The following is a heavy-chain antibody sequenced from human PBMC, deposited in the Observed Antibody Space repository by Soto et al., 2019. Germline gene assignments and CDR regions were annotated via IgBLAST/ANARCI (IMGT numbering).Heavy chain of an antibody. J-gene: IGHJ4*02. V-gene: IGHV2-5*02. Sequence: QITLNESGPTVVRPTETLTLTCRFSGFSLTTRGVGVGWIRQSPGKAPEWLALLYWDDDKRYSASLKSRLTNTKDTCKNQVVLTVSDLDPTDTATYYCADRVLRTVFGLVTTTAIYFDFWGQGTPVAVSS. D-gene: IGHD3-3*01. CDR1: GFSLTTRGVG. CDR2: LYWDDDK. CDR3: ADRVLRTVFGLVTTTAIYFDF.